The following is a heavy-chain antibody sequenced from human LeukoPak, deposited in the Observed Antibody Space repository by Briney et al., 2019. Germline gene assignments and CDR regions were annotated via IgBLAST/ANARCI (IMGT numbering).Heavy chain of an antibody. CDR1: GFIFNYDS. Sequence: GGSLRLSCAASGFIFNYDSMNWVRQAPGKGLEWVSYISSSSSSIYYADSVKGRFTISRDNAKNSLCLQMNSLRDEDTAVYYCTKESVTYLDYWGQGTLVTVSS. V-gene: IGHV3-48*02. J-gene: IGHJ4*02. CDR3: TKESVTYLDY. D-gene: IGHD2-21*02. CDR2: ISSSSSSI.